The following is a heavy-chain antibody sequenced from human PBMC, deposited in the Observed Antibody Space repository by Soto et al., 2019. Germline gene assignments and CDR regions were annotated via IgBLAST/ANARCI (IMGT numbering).Heavy chain of an antibody. J-gene: IGHJ4*02. D-gene: IGHD4-17*01. CDR2: ISSSSSYI. V-gene: IGHV3-21*01. Sequence: LRLSCAASGFTFSSYSMNWVRQAPGKGLEWVSSISSSSSYIYYADSVKGRFTISRDNAKNSLYLQMNSLRAEDTAVYYCARDLGGDYSAFDYWGQGTLVTVSS. CDR1: GFTFSSYS. CDR3: ARDLGGDYSAFDY.